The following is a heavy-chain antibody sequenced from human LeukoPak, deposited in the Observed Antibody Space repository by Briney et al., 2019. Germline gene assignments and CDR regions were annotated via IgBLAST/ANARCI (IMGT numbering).Heavy chain of an antibody. J-gene: IGHJ4*02. V-gene: IGHV4-30-4*08. CDR3: ARVYCSGGACYSLDY. Sequence: PSQTLSLTCTVSGGSISSGAYYWSWIRQPPGKGLEWIGYIYYSGTTYYNPSLKSRVTISVDTSKNQFSLKLSSVTAIDTAVYYCARVYCSGGACYSLDYWGQGTLVTVSS. CDR1: GGSISSGAYY. D-gene: IGHD2-15*01. CDR2: IYYSGTT.